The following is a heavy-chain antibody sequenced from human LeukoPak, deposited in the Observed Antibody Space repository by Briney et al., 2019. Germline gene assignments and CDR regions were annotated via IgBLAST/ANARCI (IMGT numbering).Heavy chain of an antibody. CDR1: GFSFSSYG. V-gene: IGHV3-33*07. CDR2: IYNDGGLP. J-gene: IGHJ4*02. CDR3: AREADCSSTSCYVDY. D-gene: IGHD2-2*01. Sequence: PGRSLRLSCAASGFSFSSYGMYWVRQAPGKGLEWVALIYNDGGLPNYLDSVRGRFTISRNNSKNTLYLQMDSLRVEDTAVYYCAREADCSSTSCYVDYWGQGTLVTVSS.